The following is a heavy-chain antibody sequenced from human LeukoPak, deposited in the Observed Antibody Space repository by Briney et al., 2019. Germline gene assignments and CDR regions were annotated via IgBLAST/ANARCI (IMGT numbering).Heavy chain of an antibody. CDR1: GFTFDDYA. V-gene: IGHV3-9*01. J-gene: IGHJ5*02. CDR3: ARDKIPSAGTPRGFDP. CDR2: ISWNSGSI. Sequence: GGSLRLSCAASGFTFDDYAMHWVRQAPGKGLEWVSGISWNSGSIDYADSVKGRFTISRDNAKSSLYLQMNSLRAEDTAVYYCARDKIPSAGTPRGFDPWGQGTLVTVSS. D-gene: IGHD6-13*01.